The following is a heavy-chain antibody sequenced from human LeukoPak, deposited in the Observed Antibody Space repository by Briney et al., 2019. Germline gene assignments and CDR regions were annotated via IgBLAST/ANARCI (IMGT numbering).Heavy chain of an antibody. V-gene: IGHV3-30-3*01. CDR1: GFTFSSYA. CDR3: ARDRGSGWYYHYGMDV. D-gene: IGHD6-19*01. J-gene: IGHJ6*02. Sequence: GRSLRLSCAASGFTFSSYAMHWVRQAPGKGLEWVAVISYDGSNKYYADSVKGRFTISRDNSKNTLYLQMNSLRAEDTAVYYCARDRGSGWYYHYGMDVWGQGTTVTVSS. CDR2: ISYDGSNK.